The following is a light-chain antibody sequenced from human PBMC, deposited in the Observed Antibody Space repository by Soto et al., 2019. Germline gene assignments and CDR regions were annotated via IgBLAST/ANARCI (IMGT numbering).Light chain of an antibody. J-gene: IGLJ2*01. CDR3: CSFTSSATS. Sequence: QSALIQPPSVSGSPGQSVTISCTGTSCDVGSYDSVSWFQQHPGTVPKVMINNVNSQPSGGPDRFSGSKSGNTASMIISGLQAEDEADYSCCSFTSSATSFGGGTQLTVL. CDR2: NVN. V-gene: IGLV2-18*02. CDR1: SCDVGSYDS.